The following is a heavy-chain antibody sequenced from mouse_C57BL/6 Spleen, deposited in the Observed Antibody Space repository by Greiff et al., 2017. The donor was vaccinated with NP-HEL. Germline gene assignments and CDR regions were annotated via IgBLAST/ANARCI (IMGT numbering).Heavy chain of an antibody. CDR2: INPSTGGT. Sequence: VQLQQSGPELVKPGASVKISCKASGYSFTGYYMNWVKQSPEKSLEWIGEINPSTGGTTYNQKFKAKATLTVDKSSSTAYMQLKSLTSEDSAVYYCARGTTVVARGGFDYWGQGTTLTVSS. V-gene: IGHV1-42*01. D-gene: IGHD1-1*01. CDR3: ARGTTVVARGGFDY. CDR1: GYSFTGYY. J-gene: IGHJ2*01.